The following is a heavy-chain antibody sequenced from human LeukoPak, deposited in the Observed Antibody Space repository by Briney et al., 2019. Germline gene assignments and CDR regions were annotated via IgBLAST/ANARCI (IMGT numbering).Heavy chain of an antibody. Sequence: ASVKVSCKASGYAFTSYGISWVRQAPGQGLEWMGWISAYNGNTNYAQKLQGRVTMTTDTSTSTAYMELRSLRSDDTAVYYCARDKAVAAPSYFDYWGQGTLVTVSS. CDR1: GYAFTSYG. CDR3: ARDKAVAAPSYFDY. J-gene: IGHJ4*02. V-gene: IGHV1-18*01. CDR2: ISAYNGNT. D-gene: IGHD6-19*01.